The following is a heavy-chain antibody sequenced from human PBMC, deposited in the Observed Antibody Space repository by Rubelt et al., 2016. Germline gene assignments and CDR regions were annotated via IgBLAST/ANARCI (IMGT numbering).Heavy chain of an antibody. CDR3: ARDQLALYAFDI. CDR1: GYTFTSYG. V-gene: IGHV1-18*01. CDR2: ISASDGNT. D-gene: IGHD1-1*01. J-gene: IGHJ3*02. Sequence: QVQLVQSGAEVKKPGASVKVSCKASGYTFTSYGISWVRQAPGPGLEWMGWISASDGNTNYAQKLQGRVTMTTDTSTSTAYMELRSLRSDDTAVYFCARDQLALYAFDIWGQGTMVTVSS.